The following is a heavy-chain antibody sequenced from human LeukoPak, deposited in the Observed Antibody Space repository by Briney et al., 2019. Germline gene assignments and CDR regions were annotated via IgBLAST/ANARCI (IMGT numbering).Heavy chain of an antibody. J-gene: IGHJ4*02. D-gene: IGHD1-7*01. Sequence: SETLSLTCTVSGGSISNYYWNWIRQTPGKGLEWIGYIYHSGSTNYNPSLKSRVTISLDTSKNQFSLKLSSVTAADTAVYYCARELQLQIDYWGQGTLVTVSS. CDR1: GGSISNYY. CDR3: ARELQLQIDY. V-gene: IGHV4-59*08. CDR2: IYHSGST.